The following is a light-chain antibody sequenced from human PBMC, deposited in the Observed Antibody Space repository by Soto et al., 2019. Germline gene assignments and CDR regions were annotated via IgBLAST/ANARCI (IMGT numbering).Light chain of an antibody. Sequence: DVQMTQSPSWLSASVGDIVTISFGSSQSISSSLNWYQQKSGKAPNLLIYGVSRLQGGVPSRFSGSGSGTDFTLSISSLQPEDFATYYCQQSYTAPSITFGQGTRLEI. CDR2: GVS. J-gene: IGKJ5*01. V-gene: IGKV1-39*01. CDR3: QQSYTAPSIT. CDR1: QSISSS.